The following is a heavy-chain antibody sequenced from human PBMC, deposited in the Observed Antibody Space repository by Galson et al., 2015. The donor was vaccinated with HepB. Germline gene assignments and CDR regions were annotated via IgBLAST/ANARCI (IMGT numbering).Heavy chain of an antibody. Sequence: SLRLSCAASGFTFSSYTMCWVRQAPGKGLEWVSAVNSGGGTNYADSVKGRFTVSRDNSKDTVYLQMNSLRAEDTALYYCAKTHPGSGSYSGFDIWGQGTMVTVSS. V-gene: IGHV3-23*01. CDR2: VNSGGGT. CDR3: AKTHPGSGSYSGFDI. J-gene: IGHJ3*02. D-gene: IGHD3-10*01. CDR1: GFTFSSYT.